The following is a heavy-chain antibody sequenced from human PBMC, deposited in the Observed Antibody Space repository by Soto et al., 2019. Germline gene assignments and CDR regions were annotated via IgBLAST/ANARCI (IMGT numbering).Heavy chain of an antibody. Sequence: QLQLQESGPGLVKPSETLSLTCTVSGGSISSSSYYWGWIRQPPGKGLEWIGSIYYSGSTYYNPSLKSRVTGSVDTSKNQFSLKLGSVTAADTAVYYCARHGYDFWSEYNWFDPWGQGTLVTVSS. D-gene: IGHD3-3*01. CDR1: GGSISSSSYY. V-gene: IGHV4-39*01. J-gene: IGHJ5*02. CDR3: ARHGYDFWSEYNWFDP. CDR2: IYYSGST.